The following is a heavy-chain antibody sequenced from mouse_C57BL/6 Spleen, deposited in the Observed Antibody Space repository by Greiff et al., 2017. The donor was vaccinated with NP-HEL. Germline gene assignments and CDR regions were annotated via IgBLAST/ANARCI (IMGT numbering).Heavy chain of an antibody. D-gene: IGHD2-3*01. CDR2: INPSTGGT. CDR3: ARRGDGYYVNYFDY. J-gene: IGHJ2*01. CDR1: GYSFTGYY. V-gene: IGHV1-42*01. Sequence: EVQLQQSGPELVKPGASVKISCKASGYSFTGYYMNWVKQSPEKSLEWIGEINPSTGGTTYNQKFKAKATLTVDKSSSTAYMQLKSLTSEDSAVYYCARRGDGYYVNYFDYWGQGTTLTVSS.